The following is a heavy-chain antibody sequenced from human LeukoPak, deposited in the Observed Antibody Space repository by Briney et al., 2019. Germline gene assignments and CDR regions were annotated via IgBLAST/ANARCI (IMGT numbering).Heavy chain of an antibody. J-gene: IGHJ4*02. CDR3: ARGGGYYDSSGYYLWDY. V-gene: IGHV1-18*04. CDR1: GYTFTGYY. CDR2: ISAYNGNT. Sequence: ASVKVSCKASGYTFTGYYMHWVRQAPGQGLEWMGWISAYNGNTNYAQKLQGRVTMTTDTSTSTAYMELRSLRSDDTAVYYCARGGGYYDSSGYYLWDYWGQGTLVTVSS. D-gene: IGHD3-22*01.